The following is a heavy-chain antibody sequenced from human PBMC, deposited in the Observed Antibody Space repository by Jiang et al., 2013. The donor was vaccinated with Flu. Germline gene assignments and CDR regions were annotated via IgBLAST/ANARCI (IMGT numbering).Heavy chain of an antibody. CDR2: IIPVFDTN. Sequence: SGAEVKKPGSSVTISCKASGGTFNGYAISWVRQAPGQGLEWMGGIIPVFDTNYGAQKFQGRVTLTADKSTRTAYMALSNLRSDDTAVYYCASHVDTALVSALDLWGQGTMVTVST. J-gene: IGHJ3*01. V-gene: IGHV1-69*06. CDR3: ASHVDTALVSALDL. CDR1: GGTFNGYA. D-gene: IGHD5-18*01.